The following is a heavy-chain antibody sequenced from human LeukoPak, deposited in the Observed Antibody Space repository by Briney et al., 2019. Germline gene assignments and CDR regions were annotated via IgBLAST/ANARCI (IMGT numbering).Heavy chain of an antibody. CDR2: IYYSGST. CDR3: ARDLSLPHYYDSSGYYAFDI. V-gene: IGHV4-59*01. CDR1: DGSISSYY. D-gene: IGHD3-22*01. J-gene: IGHJ3*02. Sequence: SETLSLTCSVSDGSISSYYWSWIRQPPGKGLEWIGYIYYSGSTNYNPSLKSRVTISVDTSKNQFSLKLSSVTAADTAVYYCARDLSLPHYYDSSGYYAFDIWGQGTMVTVSS.